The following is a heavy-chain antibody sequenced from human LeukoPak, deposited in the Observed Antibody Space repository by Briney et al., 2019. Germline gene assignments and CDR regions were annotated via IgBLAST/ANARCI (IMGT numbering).Heavy chain of an antibody. J-gene: IGHJ5*02. CDR2: IYPGDSDT. V-gene: IGHV5-51*01. Sequence: GESLKISCKGSGYSFTSYWIGWVRQMPGKGLEWMGIIYPGDSDTRYSPSFQGQVTISADKSISTAYLQWSSLKASDTAMYYCARLALMDSGYDGLFDPWGQGTLVTVSS. CDR1: GYSFTSYW. D-gene: IGHD5-12*01. CDR3: ARLALMDSGYDGLFDP.